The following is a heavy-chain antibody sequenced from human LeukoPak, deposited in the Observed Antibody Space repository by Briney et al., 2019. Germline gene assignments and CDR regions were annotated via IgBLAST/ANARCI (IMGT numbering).Heavy chain of an antibody. V-gene: IGHV3-30*04. CDR1: GFTFSSYA. D-gene: IGHD6-6*01. CDR3: AKDDSALYYGSSSYFDY. J-gene: IGHJ4*02. CDR2: ISYDGSNK. Sequence: GGSLRLSCAASGFTFSSYAMHWVRQAPGKGLEWVAVISYDGSNKYYADSVKGRFTISRDNSKNTLYLQMNSLRAEDTAVYYCAKDDSALYYGSSSYFDYWGQGTLVTVSS.